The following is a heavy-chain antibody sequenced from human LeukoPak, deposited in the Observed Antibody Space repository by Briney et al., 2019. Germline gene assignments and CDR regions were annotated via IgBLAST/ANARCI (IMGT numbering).Heavy chain of an antibody. Sequence: PGGSLRLSCEASGFTFSSYGMHWVRQAPGKGLEWVAFIRYDGSNKYYADSVKGRFTISRDNSKNTLYLQMNSLRAEDTAVYYCARSPYDFWSGYPSYYFDYWGQGTLVTVSS. J-gene: IGHJ4*02. CDR2: IRYDGSNK. CDR1: GFTFSSYG. D-gene: IGHD3-3*01. CDR3: ARSPYDFWSGYPSYYFDY. V-gene: IGHV3-30*02.